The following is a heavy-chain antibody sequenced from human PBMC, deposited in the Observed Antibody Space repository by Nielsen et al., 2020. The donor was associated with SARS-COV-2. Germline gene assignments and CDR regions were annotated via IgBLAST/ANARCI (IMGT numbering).Heavy chain of an antibody. D-gene: IGHD3-16*01. V-gene: IGHV5-51*01. CDR3: ARHLVEKATVTPFDP. CDR2: IYPGDSDT. J-gene: IGHJ5*02. Sequence: GESLKISCEGSGYSFTDYWIGWVRQMPGRGPEWMGIIYPGDSDTRYSPSFQGQVTILVDKSINTAYLQWSSLKASDTAIYYCARHLVEKATVTPFDPWGQGTLVTVSS. CDR1: GYSFTDYW.